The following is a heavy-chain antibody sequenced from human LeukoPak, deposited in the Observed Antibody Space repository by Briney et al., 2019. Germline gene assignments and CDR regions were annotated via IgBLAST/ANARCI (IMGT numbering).Heavy chain of an antibody. CDR3: ATDRKYSGSYLRFDP. CDR1: GGTFSSYA. J-gene: IGHJ5*02. V-gene: IGHV1-69*05. D-gene: IGHD1-26*01. CDR2: IIPIFGTA. Sequence: ASVKVSCKASGGTFSSYAISWVRQAPGQGLEWMGGIIPIFGTANYAQKFQGRVTITTDVSTSTAYMELSSLRSEDTAVYYCATDRKYSGSYLRFDPWGQGTLVTVSS.